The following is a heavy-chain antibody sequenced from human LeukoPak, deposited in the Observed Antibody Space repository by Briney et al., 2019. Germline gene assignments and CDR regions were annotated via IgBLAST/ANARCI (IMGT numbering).Heavy chain of an antibody. Sequence: SETLSLTCTVSGGSISSGSYYWSWIRQPAGKGLEWIGRIYTSGSTNYNPSLKSRVTISVDTSKKQLSLELSSVTAADTAVYYCARTNIGPAGSWFDPWGQGTLVTVSS. CDR3: ARTNIGPAGSWFDP. CDR2: IYTSGST. D-gene: IGHD6-13*01. V-gene: IGHV4-61*02. J-gene: IGHJ5*02. CDR1: GGSISSGSYY.